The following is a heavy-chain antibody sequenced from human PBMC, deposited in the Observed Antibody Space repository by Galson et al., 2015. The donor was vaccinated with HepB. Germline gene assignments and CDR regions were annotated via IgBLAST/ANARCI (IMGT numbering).Heavy chain of an antibody. CDR1: GYTFTGYY. J-gene: IGHJ3*02. CDR2: INPNSGGT. CDR3: ARATYYYDSSGYQDSIDAFDI. V-gene: IGHV1-2*06. Sequence: SCKASGYTFTGYYMHWVRQAPGQGLEWMGRINPNSGGTNYAQKFQGRVTMTRDTSISTAYMELSRLRSDDTAVYYCARATYYYDSSGYQDSIDAFDIWGQGTMVTVSS. D-gene: IGHD3-22*01.